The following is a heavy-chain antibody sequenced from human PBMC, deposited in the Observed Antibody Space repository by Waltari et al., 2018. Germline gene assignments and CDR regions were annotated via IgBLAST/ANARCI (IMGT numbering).Heavy chain of an antibody. J-gene: IGHJ4*02. V-gene: IGHV3-30*02. CDR2: IRYDGSNK. Sequence: QVQLVESGGGVVQPGGSLSLSCAASGFTFSSQCMNWVRQAPGKGLEWVAFIRYDGSNKYYADSVKGRFTISRDNSKNTLYLQMNSLRAEDTAVYYCAKEGGSYDYWGQGTLVTVSS. D-gene: IGHD1-26*01. CDR1: GFTFSSQC. CDR3: AKEGGSYDY.